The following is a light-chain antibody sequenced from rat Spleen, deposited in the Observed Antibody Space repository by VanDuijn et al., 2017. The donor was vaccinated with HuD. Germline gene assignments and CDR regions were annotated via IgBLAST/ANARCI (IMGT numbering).Light chain of an antibody. CDR1: ESVSTL. V-gene: IGKV3S8*01. J-gene: IGKJ5*01. CDR2: KAS. CDR3: HQSWNSPLT. Sequence: DTVLTQSPALAVSPGERVTISCRASESVSTLMHWYQQKPGQQPKLLIYKASNLASGVPARFSGVGSGTDFTFTIDPVEADDIATYYCHQSWNSPLTFGSGTKLEIK.